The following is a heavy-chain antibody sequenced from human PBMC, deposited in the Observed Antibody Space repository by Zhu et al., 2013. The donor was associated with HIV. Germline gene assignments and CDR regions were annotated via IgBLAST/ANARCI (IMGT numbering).Heavy chain of an antibody. Sequence: QVQLVQSGAEVKKPGASVKVSCKVSGYTLTELSMHWVRQAPGKGLEWMGGFDPEDGETIYAQKFQGRVTMTEDTSTDTAYMELSSLRSEDTAVYYCATAWAMVRGVIPAVRDYYGMDVWGQGTTVTVSS. V-gene: IGHV1-24*01. CDR2: FDPEDGET. J-gene: IGHJ6*02. CDR1: GYTLTELS. D-gene: IGHD3-10*01. CDR3: ATAWAMVRGVIPAVRDYYGMDV.